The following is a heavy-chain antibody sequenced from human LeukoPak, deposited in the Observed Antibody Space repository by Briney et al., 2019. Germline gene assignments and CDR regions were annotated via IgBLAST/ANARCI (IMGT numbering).Heavy chain of an antibody. Sequence: GGSLRLSCAASGFTFSSYAMSWVRQAPGKGLEWVSGISGNGGSTHYADSVKGRFTISRDNSKNTLYLQMNSLRAEDTAVYYCARVLRYFDWLFDAFDIWGQGTMVTVSS. CDR2: ISGNGGST. CDR1: GFTFSSYA. D-gene: IGHD3-9*01. J-gene: IGHJ3*02. V-gene: IGHV3-23*01. CDR3: ARVLRYFDWLFDAFDI.